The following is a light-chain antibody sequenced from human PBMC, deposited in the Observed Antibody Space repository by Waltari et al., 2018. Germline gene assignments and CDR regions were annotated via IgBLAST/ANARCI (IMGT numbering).Light chain of an antibody. CDR1: SVGSES. Sequence: SYVLTQPPSVSVAPGETARLPCGGSSVGSESVHWYQQKPGQAPVLVIYDDSVRPSGIPERFSASSSGDTATLSISRVEAGDEADYYCQVWDRESDVFGTGTRVTVL. V-gene: IGLV3-21*04. CDR3: QVWDRESDV. CDR2: DDS. J-gene: IGLJ1*01.